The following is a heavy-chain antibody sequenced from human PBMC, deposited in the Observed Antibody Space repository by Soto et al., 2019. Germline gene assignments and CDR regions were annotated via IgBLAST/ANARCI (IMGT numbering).Heavy chain of an antibody. D-gene: IGHD2-2*01. J-gene: IGHJ6*02. CDR1: GGTFSSYA. Sequence: QVQLVQSGAEVKKPGSSVKVSCKPSGGTFSSYAISWVRQAPGKGLGWMGGIIPISGTANYAQKFQGRVTITADESTSTAYMELSSLRSEDTAVYYCARSQGSSTSLEIYYYYYYGMDVWGQGTTVTVSS. CDR3: ARSQGSSTSLEIYYYYYYGMDV. CDR2: IIPISGTA. V-gene: IGHV1-69*01.